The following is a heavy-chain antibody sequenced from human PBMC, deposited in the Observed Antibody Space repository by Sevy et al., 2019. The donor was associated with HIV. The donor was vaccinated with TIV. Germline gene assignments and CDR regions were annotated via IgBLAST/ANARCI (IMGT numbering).Heavy chain of an antibody. D-gene: IGHD2-8*01. V-gene: IGHV3-9*01. J-gene: IGHJ4*01. CDR3: SSDRADGYCTDGVCFNFDN. Sequence: GGSLRLSCAASGFTFDDYAMHWVRQAPGKGLEWVSGISWNSASIDYADSVKGRFTISRDNAKNSLYLQMKSLRAEDTALYYCSSDRADGYCTDGVCFNFDNWGQGTLVTVSS. CDR2: ISWNSASI. CDR1: GFTFDDYA.